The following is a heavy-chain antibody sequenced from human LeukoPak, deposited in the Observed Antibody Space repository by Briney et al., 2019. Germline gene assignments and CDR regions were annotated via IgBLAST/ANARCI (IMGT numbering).Heavy chain of an antibody. V-gene: IGHV3-21*01. CDR1: GFTFSDYS. Sequence: GGSLRLSCAASGFTFSDYSMNWVRQAPGKWLEWVSSISSRNTYIYYADSVKGRFTISRDNAKNSLYLQMNSLRAEDTAVYYCARADIAAAGTDYWGQGTLVTVSS. J-gene: IGHJ4*02. CDR3: ARADIAAAGTDY. D-gene: IGHD6-13*01. CDR2: ISSRNTYI.